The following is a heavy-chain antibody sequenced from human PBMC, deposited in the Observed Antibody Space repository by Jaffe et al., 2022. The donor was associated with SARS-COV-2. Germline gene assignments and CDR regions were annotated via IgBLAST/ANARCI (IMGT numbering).Heavy chain of an antibody. CDR1: GFTFSNAW. D-gene: IGHD2-2*01. CDR2: IKSKTDGGTT. V-gene: IGHV3-15*01. CDR3: TTERDLRGYFWGYCSSTSCPAGYFDY. Sequence: EVQLVESGGGLVKPGGSLRLSCAASGFTFSNAWMSWVRQAPGKGLEWVGRIKSKTDGGTTDYAAPVKGRFTISRDDSKNTLYLQMNSLKTEDTAVYYCTTERDLRGYFWGYCSSTSCPAGYFDYWGQGTLVTVSS. J-gene: IGHJ4*02.